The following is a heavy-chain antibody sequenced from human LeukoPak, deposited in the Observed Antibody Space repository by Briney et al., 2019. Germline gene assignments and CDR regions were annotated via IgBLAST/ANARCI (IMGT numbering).Heavy chain of an antibody. CDR3: ARGGWDSSSWYYFDY. CDR2: ISYDGSNK. V-gene: IGHV3-30-3*01. J-gene: IGHJ4*02. D-gene: IGHD6-13*01. Sequence: PGGSLRLSCAASGFTFSSYAMHWVRQAPGKGLEWVAVISYDGSNKYYADSVKGRFTISRDNSKNTLYLQMNSLRAEDTAVYYCARGGWDSSSWYYFDYWGQGTLVTVSS. CDR1: GFTFSSYA.